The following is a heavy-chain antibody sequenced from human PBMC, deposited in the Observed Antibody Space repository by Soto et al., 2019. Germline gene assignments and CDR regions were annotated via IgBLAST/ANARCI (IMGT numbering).Heavy chain of an antibody. D-gene: IGHD5-12*01. J-gene: IGHJ5*02. CDR1: GYAFTSYA. CDR3: ARVLGGYSYNWFDP. V-gene: IGHV1-3*01. Sequence: ASVKVSCKASGYAFTSYAMHWVRQAPGQRLEWMGWINAGNGNTKYSQKFQGRVTITRDTSASTAYMELSSLRSEGTAVYYCARVLGGYSYNWFDPWGQGTLVTVSS. CDR2: INAGNGNT.